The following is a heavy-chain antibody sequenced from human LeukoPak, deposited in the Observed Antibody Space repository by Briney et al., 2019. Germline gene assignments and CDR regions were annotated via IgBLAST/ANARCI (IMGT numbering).Heavy chain of an antibody. V-gene: IGHV1-18*01. CDR3: ARDRTYYYDSSALFDY. CDR2: ISAYNGST. CDR1: GYTFTSYA. Sequence: ASVKVACKASGYTFTSYAISWVRQAPGQGLEWMGWISAYNGSTNYAQKLQGRVTMTTDTSTSTAYMELRSLRSDDTAVYYCARDRTYYYDSSALFDYWGQGTLVTVSS. J-gene: IGHJ4*02. D-gene: IGHD3-22*01.